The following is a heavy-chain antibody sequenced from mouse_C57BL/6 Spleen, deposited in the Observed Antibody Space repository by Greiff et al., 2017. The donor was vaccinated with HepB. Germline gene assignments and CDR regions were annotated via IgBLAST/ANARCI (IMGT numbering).Heavy chain of an antibody. CDR2: IDPEDGET. J-gene: IGHJ4*01. Sequence: VQLKESGAELVKPGASVKLSCTASGFNIKDYYMHWVKQRTEQGLEWIGRIDPEDGETKYAPKFQGKATITADTSSNTAYLQLSSLTSEDTAVYYCASGSTVVAPYAMDYWGQGTSVTVSS. CDR3: ASGSTVVAPYAMDY. CDR1: GFNIKDYY. V-gene: IGHV14-2*01. D-gene: IGHD1-1*01.